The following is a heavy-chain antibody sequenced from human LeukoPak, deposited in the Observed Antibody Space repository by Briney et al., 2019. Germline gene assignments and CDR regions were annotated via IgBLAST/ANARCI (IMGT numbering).Heavy chain of an antibody. CDR3: AHDRYYYGMDV. V-gene: IGHV4-4*09. CDR1: GSISSYY. D-gene: IGHD3-16*01. Sequence: SETLSLTCTVSGSISSYYWSWIRQPPGKGLEWIGYIYTSGSTNYNPSLKSRVTISVDTSKNQFSLKLSSVTAADTAVYYCAHDRYYYGMDVWGQGTTVTVSS. J-gene: IGHJ6*02. CDR2: IYTSGST.